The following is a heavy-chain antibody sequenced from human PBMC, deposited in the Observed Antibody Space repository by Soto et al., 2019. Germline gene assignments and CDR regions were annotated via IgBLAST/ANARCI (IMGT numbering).Heavy chain of an antibody. V-gene: IGHV3-30*03. Sequence: VQLVESGGGVVQPGRSLRLSCAASGFTFSDYAMHWVRQAPGKGLEWVAVVSHDGRDTHYADSVKGRFTISRDSSKNTVSLEITSLRAEDTAVYYCAMGGRQWLVTSDFNYWGQGALVTVSS. CDR2: VSHDGRDT. CDR3: AMGGRQWLVTSDFNY. J-gene: IGHJ4*02. D-gene: IGHD6-19*01. CDR1: GFTFSDYA.